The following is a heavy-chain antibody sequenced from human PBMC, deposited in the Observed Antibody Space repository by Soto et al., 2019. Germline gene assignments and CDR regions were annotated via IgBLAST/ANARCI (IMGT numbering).Heavy chain of an antibody. Sequence: SVKVSCKASGGTFSSYAISWVRQAPGQGLEWMGGIIPIFGTANYAQKFQGRVTITADESTSTAYMELSSLRSEDTAVYYCAASYXSGWYVNYYYGMXXWGQRSSVTVSS. J-gene: IGHJ6*02. D-gene: IGHD6-19*01. CDR3: AASYXSGWYVNYYYGMXX. CDR1: GGTFSSYA. CDR2: IIPIFGTA. V-gene: IGHV1-69*13.